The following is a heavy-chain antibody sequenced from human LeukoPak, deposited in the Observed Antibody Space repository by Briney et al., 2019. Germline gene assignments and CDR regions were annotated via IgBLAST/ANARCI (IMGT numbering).Heavy chain of an antibody. CDR3: ARDALGGRTKFDS. Sequence: GGSLRLSCVASGFTFGSHWMHWVRQVPGKGLMWVSRINGDGSRIHYGDSVKGRFTISRDNAKNTLYLQMTSLRGDDTAIYFCARDALGGRTKFDSWGHGSLVTVSS. V-gene: IGHV3-74*01. CDR1: GFTFGSHW. J-gene: IGHJ4*01. CDR2: INGDGSRI. D-gene: IGHD3-16*01.